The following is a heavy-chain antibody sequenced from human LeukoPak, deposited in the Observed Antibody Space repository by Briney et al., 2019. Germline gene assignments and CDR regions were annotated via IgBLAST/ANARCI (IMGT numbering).Heavy chain of an antibody. Sequence: GGSLRLSCTASGFTFSNYGMHWVRQAPGKGLEWVAVMWVWNVGSNEYYADSAKGRFTIARDNSKNTLYLQMVSLRAEDTADYYCARDRFPHDDAHYGMDVWGQGTTVTVSS. CDR3: ARDRFPHDDAHYGMDV. CDR1: GFTFSNYG. V-gene: IGHV3-33*01. J-gene: IGHJ6*02. CDR2: MWVWNVGSNE. D-gene: IGHD3-16*01.